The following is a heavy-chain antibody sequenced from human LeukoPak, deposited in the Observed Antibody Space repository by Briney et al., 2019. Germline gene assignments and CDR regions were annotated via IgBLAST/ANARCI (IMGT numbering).Heavy chain of an antibody. V-gene: IGHV1-8*01. D-gene: IGHD6-13*01. CDR3: ARGVAGAGKRSWFDP. J-gene: IGHJ5*02. CDR1: GYTFTSYD. Sequence: ASVKVSCKASGYTFTSYDINWVRQATGQGLEWMGWMNPNSGNTGYAQKFQGRVTMTRNTSISTAYMELSSLRSEDTAVYYCARGVAGAGKRSWFDPWGQGTLVTVSS. CDR2: MNPNSGNT.